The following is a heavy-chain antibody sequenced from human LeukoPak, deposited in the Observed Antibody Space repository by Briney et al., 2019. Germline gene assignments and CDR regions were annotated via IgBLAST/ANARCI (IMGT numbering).Heavy chain of an antibody. D-gene: IGHD6-19*01. CDR1: GFTFSGYG. V-gene: IGHV3-30*02. Sequence: GGSLRLSCAASGFTFSGYGMHWVRQAPGKGLEWVAFIRYDGSNKYYADSVKGRFTISRDNSKNTLYLQMNSLRAEDTAVYYCAKDRSIAVAGTGDYWGQGTLVTVSS. CDR3: AKDRSIAVAGTGDY. J-gene: IGHJ4*02. CDR2: IRYDGSNK.